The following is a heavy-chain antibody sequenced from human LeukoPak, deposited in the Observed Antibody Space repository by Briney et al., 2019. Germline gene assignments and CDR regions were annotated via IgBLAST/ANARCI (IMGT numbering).Heavy chain of an antibody. CDR3: AKLWWEPNDY. V-gene: IGHV3-30*18. CDR1: GFTFSSYG. D-gene: IGHD2-21*01. CDR2: ISYDGSNK. J-gene: IGHJ4*02. Sequence: GRSLRLSCAASGFTFSSYGMHWVRQAPGKGLEWVAVISYDGSNKYYADSVKGRFAISRDNSKNTLYLQMNSLRAEDTAVYYCAKLWWEPNDYWGQGTLVTVSS.